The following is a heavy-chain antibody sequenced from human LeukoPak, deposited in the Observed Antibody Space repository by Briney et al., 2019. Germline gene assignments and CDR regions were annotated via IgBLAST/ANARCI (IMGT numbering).Heavy chain of an antibody. J-gene: IGHJ6*02. CDR2: FDPEDGET. D-gene: IGHD6-19*01. V-gene: IGHV1-24*01. CDR1: GYTLTELS. Sequence: ASVKVSCKVSGYTLTELSMHWVRQAPGKGLEWMGGFDPEDGETIYAQKFQGRVTMTEDTSTDTAYMELSSLRSEDTAVYYCATDQTVAGTLGYYYGMDVWGQGTTVTVSS. CDR3: ATDQTVAGTLGYYYGMDV.